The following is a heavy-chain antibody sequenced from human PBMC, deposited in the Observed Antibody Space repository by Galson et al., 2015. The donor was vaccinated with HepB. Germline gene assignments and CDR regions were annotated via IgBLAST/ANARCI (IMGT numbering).Heavy chain of an antibody. Sequence: SLRLSCAASGFTFSSYSMNWVRQAPGKGLEWVSSISSSSSYICYADSVKGRFTISRANAKNSLYLQINSLRDEDTAVYYCARGSGGYPMYYYDSSGYGYWVQRTLFTLSS. CDR1: GFTFSSYS. D-gene: IGHD3-22*01. CDR2: ISSSSSYI. J-gene: IGHJ4*02. V-gene: IGHV3-21*01. CDR3: ARGSGGYPMYYYDSSGYGY.